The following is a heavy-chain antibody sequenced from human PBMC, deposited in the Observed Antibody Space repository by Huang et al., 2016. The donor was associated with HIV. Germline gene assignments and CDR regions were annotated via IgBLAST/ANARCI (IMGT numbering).Heavy chain of an antibody. V-gene: IGHV1-8*03. CDR2: IKSRSGVS. CDR1: GYTFTNYD. D-gene: IGHD2-15*01. J-gene: IGHJ3*01. Sequence: QVQLVQSGAEVKKPGASVKVSCKASGYTFTNYDINWVRQATGQGLGWMGWIKSRSGVSDSAQKFQARVTISRNTSIDTVYRELSSLRSEDTAVYYCARTVVTGGALHLWGQGTMVTVSA. CDR3: ARTVVTGGALHL.